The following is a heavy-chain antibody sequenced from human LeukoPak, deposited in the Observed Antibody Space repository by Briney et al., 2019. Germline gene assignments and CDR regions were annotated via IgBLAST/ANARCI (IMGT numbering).Heavy chain of an antibody. D-gene: IGHD3-9*01. V-gene: IGHV3-23*01. J-gene: IGHJ4*02. CDR3: AKGPYYDILTGYSKTEYYFDY. CDR1: GFTFSGYA. Sequence: GGSLRLSCAASGFTFSGYAMSWVRQAPGKGLEWVSAISGSGGSTYYADSVKGRFTISRDNSKNTLYLQMNSLRAEDTAVYYCAKGPYYDILTGYSKTEYYFDYWGQGTLVTVSS. CDR2: ISGSGGST.